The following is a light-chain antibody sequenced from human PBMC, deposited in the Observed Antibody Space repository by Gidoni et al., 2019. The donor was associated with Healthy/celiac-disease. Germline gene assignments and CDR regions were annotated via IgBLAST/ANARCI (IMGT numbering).Light chain of an antibody. CDR3: QQYNNWPLT. CDR1: QGDNSN. V-gene: IGKV3-15*01. CDR2: GAS. Sequence: ELVMTQSPATLSVSPGARATLSCRTSQGDNSNLAWYQQKPGQAPRLLIYGASTRATGIQARFSGSGSGTEFTLTISSLQAEDFAVYYCQQYNNWPLTFGGGTKVEIK. J-gene: IGKJ4*01.